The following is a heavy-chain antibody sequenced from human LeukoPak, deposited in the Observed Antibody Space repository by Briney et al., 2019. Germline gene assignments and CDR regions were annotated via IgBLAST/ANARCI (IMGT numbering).Heavy chain of an antibody. J-gene: IGHJ4*02. V-gene: IGHV3-21*06. CDR2: ISYNDNFV. CDR3: ARGTYRSSSPSIGLPYYLDY. Sequence: GGSLRLSCAASGFNFGAHNMNGVRQAPGKGVEGISSISYNDNFVYYAASVAGRFTVSSDNGKRSLFLTINSLRVDDTAVYFCARGTYRSSSPSIGLPYYLDYWGQGILVTVSS. D-gene: IGHD6-6*01. CDR1: GFNFGAHN.